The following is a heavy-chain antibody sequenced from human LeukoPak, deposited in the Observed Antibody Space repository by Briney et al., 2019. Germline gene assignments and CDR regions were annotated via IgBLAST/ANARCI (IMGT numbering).Heavy chain of an antibody. CDR3: ARVAAEVVGVPGAIGFGWLRRDYYYMDV. CDR1: GYTFTSYY. Sequence: ASVKVSCKASGYTFTSYYIHWVRQAPGEGLEWMGIINPSGGSTSYAQKFQGRVTMTRDMSTSTVYMELSSLRSEDTAVYYCARVAAEVVGVPGAIGFGWLRRDYYYMDVWGKGTTVTVSS. D-gene: IGHD2-2*02. V-gene: IGHV1-46*01. J-gene: IGHJ6*03. CDR2: INPSGGST.